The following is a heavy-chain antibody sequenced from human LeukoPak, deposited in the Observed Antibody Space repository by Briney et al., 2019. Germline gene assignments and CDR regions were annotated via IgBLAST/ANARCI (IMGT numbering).Heavy chain of an antibody. CDR3: ARDRQTVGYFDL. CDR2: IVVGSGNT. Sequence: SVKVSCKASGFTFTSSAMQWVRQARGQRLEWIGWIVVGSGNTNYAQKFQERVTITRDMSTSTAYMELNSLRAEDTAVYYCARDRQTVGYFDLWGRGTLVTVSS. CDR1: GFTFTSSA. D-gene: IGHD4-11*01. V-gene: IGHV1-58*02. J-gene: IGHJ2*01.